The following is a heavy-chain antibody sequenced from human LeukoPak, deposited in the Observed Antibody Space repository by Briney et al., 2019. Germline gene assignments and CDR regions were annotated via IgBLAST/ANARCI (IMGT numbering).Heavy chain of an antibody. CDR3: ARTLIGYFDL. CDR1: GDSVSSNSAA. V-gene: IGHV6-1*01. Sequence: SQTLSLTCAISGDSVSSNSAAWSWVRQSPSRGLEWLGRAYYRSKWYNEYAVSVKSRITINPDTSKNQFSLQLNSATPEDTAVYYCARTLIGYFDLWGRGTLVTVSS. CDR2: AYYRSKWYN. J-gene: IGHJ2*01.